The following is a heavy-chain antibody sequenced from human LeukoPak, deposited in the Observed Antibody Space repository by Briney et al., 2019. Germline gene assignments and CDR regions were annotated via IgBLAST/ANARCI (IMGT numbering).Heavy chain of an antibody. CDR1: GYSFTSYW. CDR3: ARQCCMVGGTIDY. J-gene: IGHJ4*02. Sequence: GESLKISCKGSGYSFTSYWIGWVRQMPGKGLEWRVIIYPGDSDTRYSPSFQGQVTISADKSISTAYLQWSSLKASDTAMYYCARQCCMVGGTIDYWGQGTLVTVSS. CDR2: IYPGDSDT. D-gene: IGHD1-26*01. V-gene: IGHV5-51*01.